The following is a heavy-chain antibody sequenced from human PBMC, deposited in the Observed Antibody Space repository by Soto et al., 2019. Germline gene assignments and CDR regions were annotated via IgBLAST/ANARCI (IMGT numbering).Heavy chain of an antibody. CDR3: ARSPGGIVVVVAATHAFDI. Sequence: QVQLVQSGAEVKKPGSSVKVSCKASGGTFSSYAISWVRQAPGQGLEWMGGIIPIFGTANYAQKFQGRVTINADETTSTAYMELSSLRSEDTAVYYCARSPGGIVVVVAATHAFDIWGQGTMVTVSS. CDR2: IIPIFGTA. CDR1: GGTFSSYA. D-gene: IGHD2-15*01. J-gene: IGHJ3*02. V-gene: IGHV1-69*01.